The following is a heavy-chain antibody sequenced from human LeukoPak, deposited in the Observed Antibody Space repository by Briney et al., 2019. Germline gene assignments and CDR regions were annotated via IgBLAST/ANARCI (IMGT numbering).Heavy chain of an antibody. V-gene: IGHV4-30-4*02. CDR2: IYYSGST. CDR3: ASDGVVAAFDI. J-gene: IGHJ3*02. Sequence: PSETLSLTCTVSGGSISSGDYYWSWIRQPPGKGLEWIGYIYYSGSTYYNPSLKSRVTISVDTSKNQFSLKLSSVTAADTAVYYCASDGVVAAFDIWGQGTMVTVSS. CDR1: GGSISSGDYY. D-gene: IGHD3-22*01.